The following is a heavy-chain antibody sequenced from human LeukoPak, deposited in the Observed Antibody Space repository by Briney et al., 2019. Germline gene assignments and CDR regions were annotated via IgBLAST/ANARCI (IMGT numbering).Heavy chain of an antibody. CDR1: GFTFSTYA. D-gene: IGHD2-15*01. J-gene: IGHJ3*02. Sequence: HTGGSLRLSCAASGFTFSTYAMNWIRQAPGKGLEWVSTISDGGPRTYYADSVKGRFTISRDNANNTVYLLMSSLRAEDTAVYYCAKGTCTAKSCYGNAFDMWGQGTKVTVSS. V-gene: IGHV3-23*01. CDR3: AKGTCTAKSCYGNAFDM. CDR2: ISDGGPRT.